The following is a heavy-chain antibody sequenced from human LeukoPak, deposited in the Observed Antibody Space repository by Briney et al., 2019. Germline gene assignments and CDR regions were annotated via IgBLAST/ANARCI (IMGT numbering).Heavy chain of an antibody. V-gene: IGHV3-23*01. CDR1: GFTFSSYS. Sequence: AGGSLRLSYAASGFTFSSYSMNWVRQAPGKGLEWVSAISGSGGSTYYADSVKGRFTISRDNSKNTLYLQMNSLRAEDTAVYYCAKERIAVAGPFDYWGQGTLVTVSS. CDR3: AKERIAVAGPFDY. D-gene: IGHD6-19*01. CDR2: ISGSGGST. J-gene: IGHJ4*02.